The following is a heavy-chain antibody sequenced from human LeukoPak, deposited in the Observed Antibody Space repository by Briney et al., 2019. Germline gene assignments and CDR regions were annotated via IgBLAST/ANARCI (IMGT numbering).Heavy chain of an antibody. CDR3: ARTYYYDSSGQNRAFDI. J-gene: IGHJ3*02. Sequence: GESLKISCKGSGYTFSIYWIGWVRQMPGKGLEWMGIIYPGDSETRNSPSFQGQVTISADKSINTAYLQWSSLKAPDTAMYYCARTYYYDSSGQNRAFDIWGQGTMVTVSS. CDR1: GYTFSIYW. D-gene: IGHD3-22*01. CDR2: IYPGDSET. V-gene: IGHV5-51*01.